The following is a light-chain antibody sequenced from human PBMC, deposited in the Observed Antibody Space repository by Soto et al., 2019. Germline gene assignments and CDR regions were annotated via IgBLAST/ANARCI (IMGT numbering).Light chain of an antibody. CDR3: QQYGRLPFT. V-gene: IGKV3-20*01. J-gene: IGKJ5*01. CDR2: GAS. Sequence: EIVLTQSPGTLSLSPGERATLSCRASQSVSSSNLAWYQQKPGQAPGLLIYGASSRATAIPDRFSGSGSGTEFTLAISRLEPEDFAVYYCQQYGRLPFTFGQGTRLEIK. CDR1: QSVSSSN.